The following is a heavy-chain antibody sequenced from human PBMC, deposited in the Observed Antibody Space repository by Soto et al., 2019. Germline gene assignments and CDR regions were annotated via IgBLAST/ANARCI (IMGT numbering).Heavy chain of an antibody. V-gene: IGHV1-69*13. CDR2: IIPIFGTA. Sequence: ASVKVSCKASGGTFSSYAISWVRQAPGQGLEWMGGIIPIFGTANYAQKFQGRVTITADESTSTAYTELSSLRSEDTAVYYCARGRYCSSTSCYRTYYYGMDVWGQGTTVTVSS. D-gene: IGHD2-2*02. CDR1: GGTFSSYA. CDR3: ARGRYCSSTSCYRTYYYGMDV. J-gene: IGHJ6*02.